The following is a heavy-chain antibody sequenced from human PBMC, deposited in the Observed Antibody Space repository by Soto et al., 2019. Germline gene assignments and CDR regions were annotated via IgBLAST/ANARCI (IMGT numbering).Heavy chain of an antibody. CDR1: GFTFSSYA. J-gene: IGHJ4*02. CDR2: ISYDGSNK. CDR3: ARGGRLRHFDY. V-gene: IGHV3-30-3*01. D-gene: IGHD5-12*01. Sequence: QVQLVESGGGVVQPGRSLRLSCAASGFTFSSYALHWVRQAPGKGLEWVAVISYDGSNKHYADSVKGRFTISRDNSKNTLYLQMNSLRAEDTAVYYCARGGRLRHFDYWGQGTLVTVSS.